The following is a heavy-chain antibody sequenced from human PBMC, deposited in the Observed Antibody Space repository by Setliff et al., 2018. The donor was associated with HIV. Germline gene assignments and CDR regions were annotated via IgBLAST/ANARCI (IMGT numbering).Heavy chain of an antibody. CDR2: YISRSGTT. CDR1: AFSLTNFE. J-gene: IGHJ4*02. Sequence: PGGSLRLSCAASAFSLTNFEMNWVRQAPGKGLEWLSYISRSGTTDYPAPVKGRFTISRDDSKNTLYLQMNSLQTEDTAVYYCTTGLGHSDFDYWGQGTLVTVSS. V-gene: IGHV3-15*01. D-gene: IGHD3-16*01. CDR3: TTGLGHSDFDY.